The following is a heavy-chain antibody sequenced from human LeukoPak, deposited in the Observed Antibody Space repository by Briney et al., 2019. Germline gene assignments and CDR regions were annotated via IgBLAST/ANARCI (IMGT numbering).Heavy chain of an antibody. V-gene: IGHV4-59*08. CDR2: IYYSGST. D-gene: IGHD5-12*01. CDR1: GDSISGFY. CDR3: ARHELKGGSGYVFDY. Sequence: SETLSLTCTVSGDSISGFYWNWIRQPPGKGPEWIGYIYYSGSTNYNPSLKSRVTISVDTSKNQFSLKLSSVTAADTAVYYCARHELKGGSGYVFDYWGQGTLVTVSS. J-gene: IGHJ4*02.